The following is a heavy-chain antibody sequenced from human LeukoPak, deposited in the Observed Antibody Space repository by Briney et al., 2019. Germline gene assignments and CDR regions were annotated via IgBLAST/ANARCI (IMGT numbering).Heavy chain of an antibody. Sequence: SETLSLTCTVSGGSISSYYWSWIRQPPGKGLEWIGYIYYSGSTNYNPSLKSRVTISVDTSKNQFSLKLSSVTAADTAVYYCARDLSFWSGYGMDVWGQGTTVTVSS. D-gene: IGHD3-3*01. V-gene: IGHV4-59*01. CDR3: ARDLSFWSGYGMDV. CDR2: IYYSGST. J-gene: IGHJ6*02. CDR1: GGSISSYY.